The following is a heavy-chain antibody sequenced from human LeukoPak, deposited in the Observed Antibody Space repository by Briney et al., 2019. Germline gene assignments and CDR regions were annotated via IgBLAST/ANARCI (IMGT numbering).Heavy chain of an antibody. CDR2: IIPIFGTA. J-gene: IGHJ3*02. V-gene: IGHV1-69*13. D-gene: IGHD2-2*01. Sequence: SVKVSCKASGGTFSSYAISWVRQAPGQGLEWMGGIIPIFGTANYAQKFQGRVTITADESTSTAYMELSSLRSEDTAVYYCAASYCSSTSCLRGAFDIWGQGTMVTVSS. CDR1: GGTFSSYA. CDR3: AASYCSSTSCLRGAFDI.